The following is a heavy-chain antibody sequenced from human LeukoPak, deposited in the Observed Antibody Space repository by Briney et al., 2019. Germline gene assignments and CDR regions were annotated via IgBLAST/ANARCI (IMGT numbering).Heavy chain of an antibody. CDR2: IKEDGSEK. V-gene: IGHV3-7*01. CDR1: GFTFSNYW. CDR3: ARGKAVYCSGSGCYWFDP. Sequence: SGGSLRLSCAASGFTFSNYWMSWVRQAPGKGLEWVANIKEDGSEKYYVDSLKGRFTISRDNAKNSLYLQMNSLRAEDTAVYYCARGKAVYCSGSGCYWFDPWGQGTLVTVSS. D-gene: IGHD2-15*01. J-gene: IGHJ5*02.